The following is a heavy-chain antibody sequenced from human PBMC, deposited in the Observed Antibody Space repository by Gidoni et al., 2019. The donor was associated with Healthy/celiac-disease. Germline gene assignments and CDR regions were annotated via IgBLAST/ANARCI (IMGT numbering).Heavy chain of an antibody. CDR3: AKDSHCSGGSCYSDVVGTDARDAFDI. CDR1: GFTFSSYA. D-gene: IGHD2-15*01. CDR2: ISGSGGST. V-gene: IGHV3-23*01. J-gene: IGHJ3*02. Sequence: EVQLLESGGGLVQPGGSLRLSCAASGFTFSSYAMSCFRQAPGKGLEWVSAISGSGGSTYYEDSVKGRFTISRDNSKNTLYLQMNSLRAEDTAVYYCAKDSHCSGGSCYSDVVGTDARDAFDIWGQGTMVTVSS.